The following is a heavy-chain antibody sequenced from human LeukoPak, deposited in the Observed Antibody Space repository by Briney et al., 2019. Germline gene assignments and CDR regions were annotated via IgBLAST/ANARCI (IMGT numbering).Heavy chain of an antibody. Sequence: PGGSLRLSCAASGFTFDDYAMHWVRQAPGKGLEWVSGISWNSGSIGYADSVKGRFTISRDNAKNSLYLQMNSLRAEDTALYYCAKDSTFGIATNPYYYGMDVWGQGTTVTVSS. V-gene: IGHV3-9*01. CDR1: GFTFDDYA. CDR2: ISWNSGSI. J-gene: IGHJ6*02. CDR3: AKDSTFGIATNPYYYGMDV. D-gene: IGHD6-13*01.